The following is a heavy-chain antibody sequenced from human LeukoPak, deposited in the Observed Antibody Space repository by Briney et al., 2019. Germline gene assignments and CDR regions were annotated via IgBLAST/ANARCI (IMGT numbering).Heavy chain of an antibody. CDR3: ARQPQYYYDSSAYWNY. D-gene: IGHD3-22*01. Sequence: GGSLRLSCAASGFTFSSYGMHWVRQAPGKGLEWVAVISYDGSNKYYADSVKGRFTISRDNSKNALYLQMNSLRAEDTAVYYCARQPQYYYDSSAYWNYWGQGTLATVSS. V-gene: IGHV3-30*03. J-gene: IGHJ4*02. CDR1: GFTFSSYG. CDR2: ISYDGSNK.